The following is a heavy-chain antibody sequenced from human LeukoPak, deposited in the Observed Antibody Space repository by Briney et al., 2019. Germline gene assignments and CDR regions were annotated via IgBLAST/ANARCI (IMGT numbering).Heavy chain of an antibody. CDR1: GGSISSGGYY. CDR3: ARDSGYGTFDY. V-gene: IGHV4-31*03. J-gene: IGHJ4*02. Sequence: SQTLSLTCSVSGGSISSGGYYWRWIRQHPGKGLEWIGYIYYSGSTYYNPSLKSRVTISVDTSKNQFSLKLSSVTAADTAVYYCARDSGYGTFDYWGQGTLVTVSS. D-gene: IGHD5-12*01. CDR2: IYYSGST.